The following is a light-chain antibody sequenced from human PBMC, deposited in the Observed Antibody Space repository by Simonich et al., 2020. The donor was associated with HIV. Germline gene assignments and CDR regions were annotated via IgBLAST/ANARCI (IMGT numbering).Light chain of an antibody. V-gene: IGKV4-1*01. CDR1: QSVLYSSNNKNH. Sequence: DIVMTQSPDSLAVSLGERATINCKSSQSVLYSSNNKNHLAWYQKKPGQPPKLLIYWSSTRESGVPDRFSGSGSGTDFTLTISSLQAEDVAVYYCQQYYSTRTFGQGTKVEIK. CDR3: QQYYSTRT. J-gene: IGKJ1*01. CDR2: WSS.